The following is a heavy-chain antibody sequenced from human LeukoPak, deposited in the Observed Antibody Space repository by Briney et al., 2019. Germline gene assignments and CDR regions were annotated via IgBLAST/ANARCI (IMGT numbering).Heavy chain of an antibody. D-gene: IGHD3-3*01. V-gene: IGHV1-69*05. CDR2: IIPIFGTA. CDR3: ARDKGSLYYDFWSGALDY. CDR1: GGTFSSYA. Sequence: SVKVSCKASGGTFSSYAISWVRQAPGQGLEWMGGIIPIFGTANYAQKFQGRVTITTDESTSTAYMELSSLRSEDTAVYYCARDKGSLYYDFWSGALDYWGQGTLATVSS. J-gene: IGHJ4*02.